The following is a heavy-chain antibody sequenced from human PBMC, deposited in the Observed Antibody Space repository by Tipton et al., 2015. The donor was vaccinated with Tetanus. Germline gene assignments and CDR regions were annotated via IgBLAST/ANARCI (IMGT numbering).Heavy chain of an antibody. CDR3: ARGLPREPFYLDY. CDR1: GGSVRSGDYS. Sequence: LRLSCTVSGGSVRSGDYSWNWIRQPPGKGLEWLAYVSYSGRTNSNYSLKSRITISQDTSKNQFSLRLTSVTPADAAVYFCARGLPREPFYLDYWGQGKPVTVSS. D-gene: IGHD1-26*01. V-gene: IGHV4-61*08. J-gene: IGHJ4*02. CDR2: VSYSGRT.